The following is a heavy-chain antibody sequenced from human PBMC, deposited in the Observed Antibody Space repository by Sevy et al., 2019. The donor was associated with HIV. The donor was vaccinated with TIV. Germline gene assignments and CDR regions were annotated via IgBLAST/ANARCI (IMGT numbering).Heavy chain of an antibody. CDR2: ISAHNANT. CDR3: ARAVPYYDILTGRNYFDY. V-gene: IGHV1-18*01. CDR1: GYSFSNYG. Sequence: ASVKVSCKASGYSFSNYGISWVRQAPGQGLEWMGWISAHNANTNYAQKLQDRVTMTTDTSTSTAYMELRSLRSDETAVYYCARAVPYYDILTGRNYFDYWGQGTLVTVSS. J-gene: IGHJ4*02. D-gene: IGHD3-9*01.